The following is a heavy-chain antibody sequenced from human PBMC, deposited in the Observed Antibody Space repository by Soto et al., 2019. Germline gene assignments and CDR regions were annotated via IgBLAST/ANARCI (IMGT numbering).Heavy chain of an antibody. V-gene: IGHV4-4*02. CDR3: ARLRFGDTYCYYYGMDV. CDR2: IYHSGST. CDR1: GGSISSSNW. J-gene: IGHJ6*02. D-gene: IGHD3-10*01. Sequence: SETLSLTCAVSGGSISSSNWWSWVRQPPGKGLEWIGEIYHSGSTNYNPSLKSRVTISVDKSKNQFSLKLSSVTAADTAVYYCARLRFGDTYCYYYGMDVWGQGTTVTVSS.